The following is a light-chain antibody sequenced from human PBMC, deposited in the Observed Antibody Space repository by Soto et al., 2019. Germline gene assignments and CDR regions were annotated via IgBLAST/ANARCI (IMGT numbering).Light chain of an antibody. CDR2: GGS. J-gene: IGKJ2*02. Sequence: EIVLTQSPGTLSLSPGERATLSCRASQSVTSNFLAWYQQKPGQAPKLVISGGSSRATGIPDRFSGSGSGTDFTLTITNLEREDFAVYSCQQYGSSPGTFGQGTRLEIK. CDR3: QQYGSSPGT. V-gene: IGKV3-20*01. CDR1: QSVTSNF.